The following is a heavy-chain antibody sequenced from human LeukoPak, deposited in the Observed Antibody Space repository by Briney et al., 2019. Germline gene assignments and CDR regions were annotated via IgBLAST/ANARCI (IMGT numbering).Heavy chain of an antibody. Sequence: SETLSLTCTVSGGSISSYYWSWIRQPPGKGLEWIGYIYYSGSTNYNPSLKSRVTISVDTSKNQFSLKLSSVTAADTAVYYCARVRQDYYDSSGYPLEWYFDYWGQGTLVTVSS. D-gene: IGHD3-22*01. CDR1: GGSISSYY. J-gene: IGHJ4*02. CDR3: ARVRQDYYDSSGYPLEWYFDY. CDR2: IYYSGST. V-gene: IGHV4-59*12.